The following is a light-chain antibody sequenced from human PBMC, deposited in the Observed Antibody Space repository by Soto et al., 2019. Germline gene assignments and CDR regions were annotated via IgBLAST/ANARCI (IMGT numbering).Light chain of an antibody. CDR2: DVN. J-gene: IGLJ2*01. CDR3: CSYAGRDTYVV. Sequence: QPVLTQPRSVSGSPGQSVTISCTGTSSDVGSSKYVSWYQQHPGKAPKLMIYDVNKRPSGVPDRFSGSKSANTASLTISGLQAEDEADYSCCSYAGRDTYVVFGGGTKLTVL. CDR1: SSDVGSSKY. V-gene: IGLV2-11*01.